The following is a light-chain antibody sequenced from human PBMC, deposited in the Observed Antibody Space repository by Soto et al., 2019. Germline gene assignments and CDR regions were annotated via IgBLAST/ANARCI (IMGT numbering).Light chain of an antibody. CDR3: QQYGSSPPVT. V-gene: IGKV3-20*01. Sequence: EIVLTQSPGTLSLSPGERATLSCRASQSVSNNYLAWYQQKPGQAPKLLIYGPSTRATGIPDRFSGSGSGTDFTLTIIRLEPEDFAVYYCQQYGSSPPVTFGGGTKVEIK. J-gene: IGKJ4*01. CDR1: QSVSNNY. CDR2: GPS.